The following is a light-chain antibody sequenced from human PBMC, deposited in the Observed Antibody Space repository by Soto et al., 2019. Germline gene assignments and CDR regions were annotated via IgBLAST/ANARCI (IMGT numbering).Light chain of an antibody. CDR1: QSISSW. J-gene: IGKJ1*01. Sequence: DIQMTQSPSTLSASVGDRVTITCRASQSISSWLAWYQQKPGKAPKLLICKASSLESGVPSRFSGSGSGTEFTLTISSLQPDDFATYYCQQFHSFSPTFGQGTKVEIK. CDR3: QQFHSFSPT. CDR2: KAS. V-gene: IGKV1-5*03.